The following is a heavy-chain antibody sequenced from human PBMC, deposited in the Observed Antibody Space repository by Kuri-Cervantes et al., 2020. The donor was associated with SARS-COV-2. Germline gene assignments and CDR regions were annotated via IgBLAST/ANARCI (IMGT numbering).Heavy chain of an antibody. V-gene: IGHV4-59*01. Sequence: SETLSLTCTVSGGSISSYYWSWIRQPPGKGLEWIGYIYYSGSTNYNPSLKSRVTISVDTSKNQFSLKLSSVTAADTAVYYCAKDPPYCGGDCYSFDYWGQGTLVTVSS. CDR2: IYYSGST. CDR1: GGSISSYY. D-gene: IGHD2-21*01. CDR3: AKDPPYCGGDCYSFDY. J-gene: IGHJ4*02.